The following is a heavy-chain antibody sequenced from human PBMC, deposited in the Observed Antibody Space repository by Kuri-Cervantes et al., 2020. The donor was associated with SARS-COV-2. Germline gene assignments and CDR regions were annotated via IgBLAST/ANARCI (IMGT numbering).Heavy chain of an antibody. Sequence: SETLSLTCSGSRGSISSHDSMSSNFWTWIRQPPGKGLEWIGDIHSSGSTNYNPSLKGRVTITVDTSKNQFSLKLSSVTAADTAVYYCARDRYDQMDVWGKGTTVTVSS. J-gene: IGHJ6*04. D-gene: IGHD3-3*01. CDR1: RGSISSHDSMSSNF. CDR3: ARDRYDQMDV. V-gene: IGHV4-61*01. CDR2: IHSSGST.